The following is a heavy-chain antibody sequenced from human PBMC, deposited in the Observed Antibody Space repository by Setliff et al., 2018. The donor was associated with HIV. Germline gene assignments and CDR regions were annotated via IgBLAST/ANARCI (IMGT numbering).Heavy chain of an antibody. CDR3: ARDTELAYVDY. V-gene: IGHV3-11*01. CDR1: GFTFSDYY. Sequence: GSLRLSCAASGFTFSDYYMSWIRQAPGKGLEWVSYISRSGTIIYYADSVKGRFTISRDNAKNSLYLQMNSLRAEDTAVYYCARDTELAYVDYWGQGTLVTVSS. J-gene: IGHJ4*02. D-gene: IGHD4-4*01. CDR2: ISRSGTII.